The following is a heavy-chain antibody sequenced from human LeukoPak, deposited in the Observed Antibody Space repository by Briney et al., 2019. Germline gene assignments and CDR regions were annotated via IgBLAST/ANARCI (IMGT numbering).Heavy chain of an antibody. J-gene: IGHJ4*02. CDR2: ISGRGGST. Sequence: GGSLRLSCATSGFIFSTYALSWVRQAPGKGLEWASSISGRGGSTYHADSVKGRFTISRDSSKNTLYLQMNGLRAEDTAIYYCARVIRAAPGKGYFDYWGQGTLVTVSS. D-gene: IGHD6-13*01. CDR3: ARVIRAAPGKGYFDY. V-gene: IGHV3-23*01. CDR1: GFIFSTYA.